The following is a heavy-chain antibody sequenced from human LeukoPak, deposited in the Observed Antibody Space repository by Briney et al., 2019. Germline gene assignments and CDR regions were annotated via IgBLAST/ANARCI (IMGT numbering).Heavy chain of an antibody. CDR3: ARASEGIGYFDT. V-gene: IGHV4-59*01. J-gene: IGHJ4*02. CDR1: GASFSNDY. CDR2: IYHNGRT. Sequence: SETLSLTCTVSGASFSNDYWSWIRQSPGKGLERVGYIYHNGRTNYNPSLKSRITMSIDTSQNQFSLKVISVTAADTAVYYCARASEGIGYFDTWGRGSLVTVSS. D-gene: IGHD6-13*01.